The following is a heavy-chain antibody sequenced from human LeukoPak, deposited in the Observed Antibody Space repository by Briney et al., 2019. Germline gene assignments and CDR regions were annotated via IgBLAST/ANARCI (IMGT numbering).Heavy chain of an antibody. CDR1: GGSISSYY. CDR2: IYYSGST. D-gene: IGHD2-21*01. J-gene: IGHJ3*02. V-gene: IGHV4-59*08. CDR3: ARHRVFDAFDI. Sequence: SETLSLTCTVSGGSISSYYWSWIRQPPGKGPEWIGYIYYSGSTNYNPSLKSRVTISVDTSKNQFSLKLSSVTAADTAVYYCARHRVFDAFDIWGQGTMVTVSS.